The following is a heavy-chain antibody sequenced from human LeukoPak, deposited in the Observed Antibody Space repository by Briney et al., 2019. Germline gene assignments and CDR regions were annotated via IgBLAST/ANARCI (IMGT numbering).Heavy chain of an antibody. CDR3: ARDRGYSQH. Sequence: GGSLRLSCAASGFTFSSYGMHWVRQAPGKGLEWVAVISYDGSNKYYADSVKGRFTISRDNSKNTLYLQMNSLRAEDTAVYYCARDRGYSQHWGQGTLVTVSS. CDR1: GFTFSSYG. V-gene: IGHV3-30*03. D-gene: IGHD1-26*01. J-gene: IGHJ1*01. CDR2: ISYDGSNK.